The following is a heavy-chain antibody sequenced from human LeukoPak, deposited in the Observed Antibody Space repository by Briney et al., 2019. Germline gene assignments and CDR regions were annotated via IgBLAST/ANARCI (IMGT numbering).Heavy chain of an antibody. J-gene: IGHJ4*02. D-gene: IGHD2-2*01. CDR1: GFTFSSYS. V-gene: IGHV3-48*01. CDR2: ISSSSSTM. CDR3: ARSSWVRRSYCSSTSCHFDY. Sequence: GGSLRLSCAASGFTFSSYSMNWVRQAPGKGLEWVSYISSSSSTMYYADSVKGRFTISRDNAKNSLYLQMNSLRAEDTAVYYCARSSWVRRSYCSSTSCHFDYWGQGTLVTVSS.